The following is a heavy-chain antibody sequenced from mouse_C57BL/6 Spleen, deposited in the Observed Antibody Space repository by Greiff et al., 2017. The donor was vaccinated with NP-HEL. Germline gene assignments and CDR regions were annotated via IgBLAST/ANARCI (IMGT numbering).Heavy chain of an antibody. D-gene: IGHD2-2*01. V-gene: IGHV1-69*01. Sequence: VQLQQSGAELVMPGASVKLSCKASGYTFTSYWMHWVKQRPGQGLEWIGEIDPSDSYTNYNQKFKGKSTWTVDKSSSTAYMQLSSLTSEDSAVYYCARLAGYPYYFDYWGQGTTLTVSS. CDR2: IDPSDSYT. CDR1: GYTFTSYW. CDR3: ARLAGYPYYFDY. J-gene: IGHJ2*01.